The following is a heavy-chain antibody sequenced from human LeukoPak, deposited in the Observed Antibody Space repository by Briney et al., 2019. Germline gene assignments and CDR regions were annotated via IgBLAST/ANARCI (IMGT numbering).Heavy chain of an antibody. D-gene: IGHD6-19*01. V-gene: IGHV3-66*01. CDR1: GFTVSSNY. J-gene: IGHJ5*02. CDR3: ARAIAVAGTVSWFDP. Sequence: GGCLRLSCTASGFTVSSNYMSWVRQAPGKGLEWVSVIYSGGSTYYADSVKGRFTISRDNSKNTLYLQMNSLRAEDTAVYYCARAIAVAGTVSWFDPWGQGTLVTVSS. CDR2: IYSGGST.